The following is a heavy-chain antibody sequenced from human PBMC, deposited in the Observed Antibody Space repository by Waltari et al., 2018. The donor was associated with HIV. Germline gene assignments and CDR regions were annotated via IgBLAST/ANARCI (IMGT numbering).Heavy chain of an antibody. D-gene: IGHD3-9*01. CDR3: ASYFDWLQYMPTGLDV. CDR2: INPNSGGT. V-gene: IGHV1-2*07. CDR1: GYTFTGYY. J-gene: IGHJ6*02. Sequence: QVQLVQSGAEVKKPGASVKVSCKASGYTFTGYYMHWVRQAPGQGLGWRGCINPNSGGTNHAHKFQGRVTITRDTSISAAYMELSSLRSDDTAVYYCASYFDWLQYMPTGLDVWGQGTTVTVSS.